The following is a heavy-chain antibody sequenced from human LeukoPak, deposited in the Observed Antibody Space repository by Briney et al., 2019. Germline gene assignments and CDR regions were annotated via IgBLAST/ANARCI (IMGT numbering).Heavy chain of an antibody. Sequence: SGGSLRLSCAASGFTFSNSGMHWVRQAPGKGREWVAVTSYDGSDKYYADSVKGRFTISRDNSKNTLYLQMNSLRAEDTAVYYCAKGLHRHYDFEPPCDYWGQGTLVTVSS. J-gene: IGHJ4*02. CDR3: AKGLHRHYDFEPPCDY. V-gene: IGHV3-30*18. CDR1: GFTFSNSG. D-gene: IGHD3-3*01. CDR2: TSYDGSDK.